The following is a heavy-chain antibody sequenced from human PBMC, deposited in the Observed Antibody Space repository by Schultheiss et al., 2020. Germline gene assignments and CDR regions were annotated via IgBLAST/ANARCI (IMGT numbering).Heavy chain of an antibody. CDR2: IIPIFGTA. V-gene: IGHV1-69*01. D-gene: IGHD2-15*01. J-gene: IGHJ5*02. CDR3: ARGPEGVVVAATPEFWFDP. CDR1: GGTFSSYA. Sequence: KISCKASGGTFSSYAISWVRQAPGQGLEWMGGIIPIFGTANYAQKFQGRVTITADESTSTAYMELSSLRSEDTAVYYCARGPEGVVVAATPEFWFDPWGQGTLVTVSS.